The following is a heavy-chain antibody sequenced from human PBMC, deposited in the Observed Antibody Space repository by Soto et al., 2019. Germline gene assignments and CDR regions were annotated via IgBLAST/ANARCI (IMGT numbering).Heavy chain of an antibody. D-gene: IGHD5-18*01. CDR1: GGSISSGGYY. Sequence: PSETLSLTCTVSGGSISSGGYYWSWIRQHPGKGLEWIGYIYYSGSTYYNPSLKSRVTISVDTSKNQFSLKLSSVTAADTAVYYCASATRRGYAYGSFHYWGQGTMVTVYS. CDR2: IYYSGST. J-gene: IGHJ4*02. V-gene: IGHV4-31*03. CDR3: ASATRRGYAYGSFHY.